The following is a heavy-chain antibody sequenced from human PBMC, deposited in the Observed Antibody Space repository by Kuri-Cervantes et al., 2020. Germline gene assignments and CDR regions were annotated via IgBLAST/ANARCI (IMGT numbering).Heavy chain of an antibody. CDR2: IYSCGST. CDR3: AKTRGVAVAGPFDF. V-gene: IGHV3-53*01. D-gene: IGHD6-19*01. CDR1: GFTVSSNY. J-gene: IGHJ4*02. Sequence: LSLTCAASGFTVSSNYMSWVRQAPGKGLEWVSVIYSCGSTYYADSVKGRFTISRDSSKNTLYLQMNSLRAEDTAVYFCAKTRGVAVAGPFDFWGQGILVTVSS.